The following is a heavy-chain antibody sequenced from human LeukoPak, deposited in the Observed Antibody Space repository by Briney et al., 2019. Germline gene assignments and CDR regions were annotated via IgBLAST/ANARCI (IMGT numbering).Heavy chain of an antibody. CDR1: GFSFSYAW. V-gene: IGHV3-15*01. D-gene: IGHD4-17*01. Sequence: GGSLRLSCAASGFSFSYAWMNWVRQSPGRGREWVGLLKSKNDGGTTDYAAPVNGRFTISRDDSKSTLFLHMNSLNVEDTAVYYCTTASDYGAFDHWGQGPLLTVSS. CDR3: TTASDYGAFDH. CDR2: LKSKNDGGTT. J-gene: IGHJ4*02.